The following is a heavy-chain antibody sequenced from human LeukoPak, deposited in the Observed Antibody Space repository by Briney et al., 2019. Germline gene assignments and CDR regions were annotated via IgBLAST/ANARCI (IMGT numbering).Heavy chain of an antibody. CDR3: ARRRLGYYFDY. D-gene: IGHD5-24*01. CDR1: GGSFSGYY. V-gene: IGHV4-34*01. J-gene: IGHJ4*02. CDR2: INHSGST. Sequence: KTSETLSLTCAVYGGSFSGYYWSWIRQPPGKGLEWIGEINHSGSTNYNPSLKSRVTISVDTTKNQFSLKLSSVTAADTAVYYCARRRLGYYFDYWGQGTLVTVSS.